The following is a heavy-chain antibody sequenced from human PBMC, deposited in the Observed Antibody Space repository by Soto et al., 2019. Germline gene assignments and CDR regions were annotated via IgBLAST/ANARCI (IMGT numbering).Heavy chain of an antibody. CDR1: GFTFDDYA. CDR3: AQSKAAAGIFYFDY. D-gene: IGHD6-13*01. J-gene: IGHJ4*01. V-gene: IGHV3-9*01. Sequence: SLRLSCAASGFTFDDYAMHWVRQAPGKGLEWVSGISRNSGSIGYADSVKGRFTISRDNAKNSLYLQMNSLRAEDTALYYCAQSKAAAGIFYFDYCGHVTPVTVSS. CDR2: ISRNSGSI.